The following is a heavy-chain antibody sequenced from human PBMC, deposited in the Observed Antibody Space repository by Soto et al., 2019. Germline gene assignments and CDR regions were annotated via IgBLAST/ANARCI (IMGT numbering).Heavy chain of an antibody. D-gene: IGHD2-15*01. CDR1: GGSFSGYY. CDR3: ARVSCGGNPLFDF. J-gene: IGHJ4*02. CDR2: IYHSGST. Sequence: SETLSLTCAVYGGSFSGYYWSWIRQPPGKGLEWIGEIYHSGSTNYNPSLKSRVTISVDKSKNQFSLKLSSVTAADTAVYYCARVSCGGNPLFDFWDQGTLVTVSS. V-gene: IGHV4-34*01.